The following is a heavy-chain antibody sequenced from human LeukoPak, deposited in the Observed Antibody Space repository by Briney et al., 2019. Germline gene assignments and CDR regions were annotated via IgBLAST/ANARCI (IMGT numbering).Heavy chain of an antibody. CDR2: IYTSGST. V-gene: IGHV4-4*07. CDR3: ARDATYYYDSSGYFLFDY. D-gene: IGHD3-22*01. CDR1: GGSISSYY. Sequence: SETLSLTCTVSGGSISSYYWSWIRQPAGKGLEWIGRIYTSGSTNYNPSLKSRVTMSVDTSKNQFSLKLSPVTAADTAVYYCARDATYYYDSSGYFLFDYWGQGTLVTVSS. J-gene: IGHJ4*02.